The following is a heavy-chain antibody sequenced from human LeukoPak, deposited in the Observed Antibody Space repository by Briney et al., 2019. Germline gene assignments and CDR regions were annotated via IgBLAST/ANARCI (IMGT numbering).Heavy chain of an antibody. CDR1: GYTFTSYG. J-gene: IGHJ4*02. Sequence: ASVKVSCKASGYTFTSYGISWVRQAPGQGLEWMGWISAYNGNTNYAQKLQGRVTMTTDTSTSTAYMELRSLRSDDTAVYYCARIYCSGGSCRSLVDYWGQGTLVTVFS. CDR3: ARIYCSGGSCRSLVDY. CDR2: ISAYNGNT. V-gene: IGHV1-18*01. D-gene: IGHD2-15*01.